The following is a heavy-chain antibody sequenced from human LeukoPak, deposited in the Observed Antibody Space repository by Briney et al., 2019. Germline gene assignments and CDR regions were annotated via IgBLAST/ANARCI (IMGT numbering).Heavy chain of an antibody. D-gene: IGHD2/OR15-2a*01. V-gene: IGHV4-31*03. CDR2: IYQSGGT. CDR1: GGSISSGDYY. CDR3: ARTYYAHAF. Sequence: NPSETLSLTCTVSGGSISSGDYYWSWIRQHPGKGLEWIGHIYQSGGTHYNPSLKSRVTVSVDTSKNQFSLKLTSVTAADTAVYYCARTYYAHAFWGQGTLVTVSS. J-gene: IGHJ4*02.